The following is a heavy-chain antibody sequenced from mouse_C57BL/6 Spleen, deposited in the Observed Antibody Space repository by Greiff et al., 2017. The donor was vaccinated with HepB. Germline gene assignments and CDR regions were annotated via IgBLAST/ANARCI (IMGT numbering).Heavy chain of an antibody. V-gene: IGHV6-3*01. CDR3: TLYYYGSTTVFDY. CDR1: GFTFSNYW. J-gene: IGHJ2*01. Sequence: DVMLVESGGGLVQPGGSMKLSCVASGFTFSNYWMNWVRQSPEKGLEWVAQIRLKSDNYATHYAESVTGRFTISRDNSKSSVYLQMNNLRAEDTGIYYCTLYYYGSTTVFDYWGQGTTLTVSS. D-gene: IGHD1-1*01. CDR2: IRLKSDNYAT.